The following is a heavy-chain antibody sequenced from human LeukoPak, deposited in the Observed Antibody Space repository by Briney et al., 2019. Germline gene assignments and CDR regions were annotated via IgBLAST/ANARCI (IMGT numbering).Heavy chain of an antibody. V-gene: IGHV1-24*01. CDR1: GYTLTELS. D-gene: IGHD4-17*01. CDR2: FDPEDGET. CDR3: ARDAMGGNFMTTVTDYYYYGMDV. J-gene: IGHJ6*02. Sequence: ASVKVSCKVSGYTLTELSMHWVRQAPGKGLEWMGGFDPEDGETIYAQKFQGRVTITRDTSASTAYMELSSLRSEDTAVYYCARDAMGGNFMTTVTDYYYYGMDVWGQGTTVTVSS.